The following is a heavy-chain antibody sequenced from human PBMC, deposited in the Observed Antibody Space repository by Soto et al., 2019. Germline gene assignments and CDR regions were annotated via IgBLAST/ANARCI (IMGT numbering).Heavy chain of an antibody. Sequence: SETLSLTCSVSGGSISSGYWTWIRHPPGKGLEWIGYIYLGGSINYNPSLKSRVIISIDTSRNQFSLSLSSVTAADTAVYFCARYSPPKKTYDSNPGWFDPWGQGTLVTVSS. CDR1: GGSISSGY. CDR3: ARYSPPKKTYDSNPGWFDP. D-gene: IGHD3-22*01. J-gene: IGHJ5*02. CDR2: IYLGGSI. V-gene: IGHV4-59*01.